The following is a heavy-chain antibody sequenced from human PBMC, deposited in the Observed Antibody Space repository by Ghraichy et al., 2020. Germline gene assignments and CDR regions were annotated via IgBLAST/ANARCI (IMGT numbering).Heavy chain of an antibody. CDR2: IYYSGST. CDR3: ARGLPTAYGSGTYYNPFDY. CDR1: GGSINNYY. V-gene: IGHV4-59*01. Sequence: SETLSLTCSVSGGSINNYYWNWIRQPPGEGLEWIGNIYYSGSTIYNPSLKSRVTISLDTSKNQFSLKLTSVTAADTAVYYCARGLPTAYGSGTYYNPFDYSGQGTLVTVSS. D-gene: IGHD3-10*01. J-gene: IGHJ4*02.